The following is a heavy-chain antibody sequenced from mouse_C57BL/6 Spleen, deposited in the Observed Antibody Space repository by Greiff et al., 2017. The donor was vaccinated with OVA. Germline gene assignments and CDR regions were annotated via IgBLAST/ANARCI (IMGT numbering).Heavy chain of an antibody. CDR2: INYDGSST. CDR1: GFTFSDYY. J-gene: IGHJ1*03. Sequence: DVKLVESEGGLVQPGSSMKLSCTASGFTFSDYYMAWVRQVPEKGLEWVANINYDGSSTYYLDSLKSRFIISRDNAKNILYLQMSSLKSEDTATYYCARDRLGKGWYFDVWGTGTTVTVSS. CDR3: ARDRLGKGWYFDV. V-gene: IGHV5-16*01. D-gene: IGHD2-1*01.